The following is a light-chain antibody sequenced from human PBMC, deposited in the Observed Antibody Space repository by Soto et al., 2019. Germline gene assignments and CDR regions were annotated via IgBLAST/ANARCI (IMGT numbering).Light chain of an antibody. CDR1: QSVSSSD. CDR3: QQYGTSPPT. Sequence: IVLTQSPGTLSLSSGERATLSCRASQSVSSSDLAWYQQKPGQAPRLLISGASKRATGIPDRFSGSGSGTDFTLTISRLEPEDFAVFYCQQYGTSPPTFGQGTKVDIK. V-gene: IGKV3-20*01. CDR2: GAS. J-gene: IGKJ1*01.